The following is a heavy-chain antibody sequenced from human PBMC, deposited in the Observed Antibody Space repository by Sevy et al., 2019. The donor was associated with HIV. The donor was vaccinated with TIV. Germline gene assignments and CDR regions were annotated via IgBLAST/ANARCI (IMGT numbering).Heavy chain of an antibody. CDR3: VREGGGGFSYSLDT. CDR2: MKQDGSEK. J-gene: IGHJ5*02. V-gene: IGHV3-7*01. Sequence: GGSLRLSCAASGFTFSAYWMSWVRQAPGKGLEWVATMKQDGSEKYYVDSVKGRLTISRDNAKNSLYLQVNSLRAEDTAVYYGVREGGGGFSYSLDTWGQGTLVTVSS. CDR1: GFTFSAYW. D-gene: IGHD5-18*01.